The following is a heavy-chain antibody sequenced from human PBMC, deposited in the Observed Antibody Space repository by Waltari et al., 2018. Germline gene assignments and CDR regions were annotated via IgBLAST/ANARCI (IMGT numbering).Heavy chain of an antibody. Sequence: QVQLMQSGAEMKKPGASVRVSCKASGYIFTAYDIHWVRQAPGQGLEWMGWINPNSGGTNYAQKFQGRVTMTRDTSISTAYMELSRLRSDDTAVYYCARPRDYGDYGDAFDIWGQGTLVTVSP. V-gene: IGHV1-2*02. J-gene: IGHJ3*02. CDR1: GYIFTAYD. CDR2: INPNSGGT. D-gene: IGHD4-17*01. CDR3: ARPRDYGDYGDAFDI.